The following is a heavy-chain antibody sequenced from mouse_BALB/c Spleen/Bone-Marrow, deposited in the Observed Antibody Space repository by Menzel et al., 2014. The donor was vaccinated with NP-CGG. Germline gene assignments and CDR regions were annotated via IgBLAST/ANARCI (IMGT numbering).Heavy chain of an antibody. J-gene: IGHJ1*01. CDR3: ARGYYGRTYGWYFDV. CDR1: GYTFTNYW. D-gene: IGHD1-1*01. V-gene: IGHV1-69*02. CDR2: IDPSDSET. Sequence: VQLQQSGAEFVKPGAPVKLSCKASGYTFTNYWMNWVKQRPGRGLEWIGRIDPSDSETHYNQKFKDKATLTVDKPSSTAYIQLSSLTSEDSAVYYCARGYYGRTYGWYFDVWGAGTTVTVSS.